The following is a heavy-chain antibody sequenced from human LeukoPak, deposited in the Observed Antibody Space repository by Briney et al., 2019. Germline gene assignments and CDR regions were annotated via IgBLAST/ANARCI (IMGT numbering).Heavy chain of an antibody. CDR2: IIPIFGTA. CDR3: ARDGNYDILTGPTDYYYYYGMDV. J-gene: IGHJ6*02. V-gene: IGHV1-69*13. Sequence: SVKVSCKASGGTFSSYAISWVRQAPGQGLEWMGGIIPIFGTANNAQKFQGRVTITADESTSTAYMELSSLRSEDTAVYYCARDGNYDILTGPTDYYYYYGMDVWGQGTTVTVSS. CDR1: GGTFSSYA. D-gene: IGHD3-9*01.